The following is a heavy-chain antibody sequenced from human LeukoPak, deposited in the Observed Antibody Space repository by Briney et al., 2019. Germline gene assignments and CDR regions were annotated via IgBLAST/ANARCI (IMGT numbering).Heavy chain of an antibody. V-gene: IGHV3-7*01. J-gene: IGHJ4*02. CDR3: ARDQLWFGELPDY. Sequence: GGSLRLSCAASGFTFGSYWMSWVRQAPGKGLEWVANMKQDGSEKHYVDSVKGRFTISRDNAKKSLYLQMNSLRAEDTAVYYCARDQLWFGELPDYWGQGTLVTVSS. D-gene: IGHD3-10*01. CDR1: GFTFGSYW. CDR2: MKQDGSEK.